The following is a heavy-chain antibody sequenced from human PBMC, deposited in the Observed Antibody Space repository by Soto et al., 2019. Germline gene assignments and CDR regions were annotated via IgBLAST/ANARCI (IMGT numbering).Heavy chain of an antibody. CDR3: AKDVEGGSLFRGAFDY. Sequence: GGSLRLSCVASRFTFTSYAMSWIRQAPGKGLEWVAAISASGGATIHADSVKGRLTISRDNSKNTLYLQMNSLRAEDTAVYYCAKDVEGGSLFRGAFDYWGQGTQVTVS. CDR2: ISASGGAT. J-gene: IGHJ4*02. CDR1: RFTFTSYA. V-gene: IGHV3-23*01. D-gene: IGHD1-26*01.